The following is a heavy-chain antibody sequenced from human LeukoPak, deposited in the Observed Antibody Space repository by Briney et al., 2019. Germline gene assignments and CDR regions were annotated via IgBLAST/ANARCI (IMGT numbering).Heavy chain of an antibody. V-gene: IGHV3-48*01. D-gene: IGHD5-18*01. CDR3: ARDLGYSYGYYYYYYMDV. CDR1: GFTFSSYS. CDR2: ISSSSSTI. J-gene: IGHJ6*03. Sequence: GGSLRLSCAASGFTFSSYSMNWVRQAPGKGLEWVSYISSSSSTIYYADSVKGRFTISRDNAKNSLYLQMNSLRAEDTAVYYCARDLGYSYGYYYYYYMDVWGKGTTATVSS.